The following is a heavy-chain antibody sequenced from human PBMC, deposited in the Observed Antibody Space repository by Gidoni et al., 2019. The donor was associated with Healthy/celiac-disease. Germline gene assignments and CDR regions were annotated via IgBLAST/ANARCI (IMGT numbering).Heavy chain of an antibody. CDR1: GFTFSSYA. CDR2: ISGSGGST. D-gene: IGHD3-22*01. CDR3: AKVITMIVVVIPLGFDY. Sequence: EVQLLASGGGLVQPGGSLRLSCAASGFTFSSYAMSWVRQAPGKGLEWVSAISGSGGSTYYADSVKGRFTISRDNSKNTLYLQMNSLRAEDTAVYYCAKVITMIVVVIPLGFDYWGQGTLVTVSS. V-gene: IGHV3-23*01. J-gene: IGHJ4*02.